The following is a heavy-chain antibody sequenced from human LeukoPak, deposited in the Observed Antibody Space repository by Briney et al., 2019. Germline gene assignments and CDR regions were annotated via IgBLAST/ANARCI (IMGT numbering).Heavy chain of an antibody. D-gene: IGHD1-14*01. CDR2: INPNSGGT. V-gene: IGHV1-2*02. CDR3: AIVPQMWNQFDY. CDR1: GYTFTGYY. J-gene: IGHJ4*02. Sequence: ASAKVSCKASGYTFTGYYMHWVRQAPGQGLEWMGWINPNSGGTNYAQKFQGRVTMTRDTSISTAYMELSRLRSDDTAVYYCAIVPQMWNQFDYWGQGTLVTVSS.